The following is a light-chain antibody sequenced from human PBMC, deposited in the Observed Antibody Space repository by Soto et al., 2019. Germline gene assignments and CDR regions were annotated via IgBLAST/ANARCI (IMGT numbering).Light chain of an antibody. CDR2: DAS. CDR1: QSISSN. V-gene: IGKV3-15*01. Sequence: EIVLKHSPATLALSPGERAALSGRASQSISSNLAWYQQKPGQAPRLVIFDASTRATGIPDRFSGRGSGTDFTLTISSLQSEDSAVYFCQQYNDWPPITFGGGTKVDIK. J-gene: IGKJ4*01. CDR3: QQYNDWPPIT.